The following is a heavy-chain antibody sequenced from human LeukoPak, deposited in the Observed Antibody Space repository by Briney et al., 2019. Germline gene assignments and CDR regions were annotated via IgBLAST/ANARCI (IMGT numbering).Heavy chain of an antibody. Sequence: GGSLRLSCAASGFTFDDYAMHWVRQAPGKGLEWVSGISWNSGSIGYADSVKGRFTISRDNAKNSLYLQMNSLRAEDTALYYCAKDSDHGSSGWTWFDLWGQGTLVTVSS. J-gene: IGHJ5*02. D-gene: IGHD6-19*01. CDR2: ISWNSGSI. CDR1: GFTFDDYA. CDR3: AKDSDHGSSGWTWFDL. V-gene: IGHV3-9*01.